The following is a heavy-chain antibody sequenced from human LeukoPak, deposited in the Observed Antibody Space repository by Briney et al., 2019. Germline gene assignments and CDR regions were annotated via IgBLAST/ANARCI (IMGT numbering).Heavy chain of an antibody. D-gene: IGHD2/OR15-2a*01. J-gene: IGHJ4*02. V-gene: IGHV1-69*13. CDR1: GYTFTSYA. CDR3: ASEGNNSVFYY. CDR2: IIPIFGTA. Sequence: GASVKVSCKASGYTFTSYAMNWVRQAPGQGLEWMGGIIPIFGTANYAQKFQGRVTITADESTSTAYMELSSLRSEDTAVYYCASEGNNSVFYYSGQGALVTVSS.